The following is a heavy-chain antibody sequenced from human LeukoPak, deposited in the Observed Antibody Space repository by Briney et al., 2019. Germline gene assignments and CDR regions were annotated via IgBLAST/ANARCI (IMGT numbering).Heavy chain of an antibody. CDR3: ARAHRIAAAGTSSGWFDP. J-gene: IGHJ5*02. CDR1: GGSFSGYY. D-gene: IGHD6-13*01. CDR2: INHSGST. Sequence: KPSETLSLTCAVYGGSFSGYYWSWIRQPPGKGLEWIGEINHSGSTNYNPSLKSRVTISVDTSKNQFSLKLSSVTAADTAVYYCARAHRIAAAGTSSGWFDPWGQGTLVTVSS. V-gene: IGHV4-34*01.